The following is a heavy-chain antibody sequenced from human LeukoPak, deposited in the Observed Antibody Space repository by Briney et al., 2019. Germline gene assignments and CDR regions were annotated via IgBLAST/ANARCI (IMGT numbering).Heavy chain of an antibody. CDR2: IPSDGSNK. V-gene: IGHV3-30*18. CDR1: GLSLHNSG. J-gene: IGHJ6*02. CDR3: AKDRATVTSFWAYYYYGMDV. D-gene: IGHD3-16*01. Sequence: GGSLPLSCPPSGLSLHNSGMHWVRQAPGRGVEWVALIPSDGSNKYYADSVKGRFTISRDNSKNTLFLQMNSLRAEDTAVYFCAKDRATVTSFWAYYYYGMDVWGQGTTVTVSS.